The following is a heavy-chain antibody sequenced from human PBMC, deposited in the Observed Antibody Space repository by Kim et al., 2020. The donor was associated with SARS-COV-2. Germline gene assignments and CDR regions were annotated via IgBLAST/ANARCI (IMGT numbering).Heavy chain of an antibody. Sequence: AASVNGRFTISRDDSKDTAYLQMNSLKTEDTAVYYCTRLPYYYDSSALSYWGQGTLVTVSS. CDR3: TRLPYYYDSSALSY. V-gene: IGHV3-73*01. J-gene: IGHJ4*02. D-gene: IGHD3-22*01.